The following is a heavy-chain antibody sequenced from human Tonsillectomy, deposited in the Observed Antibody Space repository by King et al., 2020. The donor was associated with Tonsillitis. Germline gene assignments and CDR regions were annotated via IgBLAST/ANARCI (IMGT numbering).Heavy chain of an antibody. CDR1: GGAISSNSYY. J-gene: IGHJ4*02. D-gene: IGHD3-10*01. CDR3: ALNYYGSGSYYEASDY. Sequence: LQLQESGPGLVKPSETLSLTCTVSGGAISSNSYYWGWIRQPPGKGLEWIGTIYYSGSTYYNPSLWSRLTMSVDTSKNQFSLKLSSVTAADTAVYYCALNYYGSGSYYEASDYWGQGALVTVSS. CDR2: IYYSGST. V-gene: IGHV4-39*01.